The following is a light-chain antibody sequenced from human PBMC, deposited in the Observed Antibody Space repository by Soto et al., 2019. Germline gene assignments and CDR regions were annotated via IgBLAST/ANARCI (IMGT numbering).Light chain of an antibody. Sequence: QSVLTQPASVSGSPGQSIAISCTGTSSDVGSYNLVSWYQQHPGKAPKLMIYDVGNRPSGVSDRFSGSKSGNTASLTISGLQAEDEADYYCSSYTSSNTLYVFGTRTKVTVL. CDR2: DVG. V-gene: IGLV2-14*03. CDR3: SSYTSSNTLYV. J-gene: IGLJ1*01. CDR1: SSDVGSYNL.